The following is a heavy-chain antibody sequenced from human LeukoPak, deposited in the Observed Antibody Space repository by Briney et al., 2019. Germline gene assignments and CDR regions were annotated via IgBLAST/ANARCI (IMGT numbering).Heavy chain of an antibody. CDR1: GFTFSSYA. CDR3: AKTYYYDSSGHDKPYYFDY. V-gene: IGHV3-23*01. Sequence: GGSLRLSCAASGFTFSSYAMSWVRQAPGKGLEWVSAISGSGGSTYYADSVKGRFTISRDNSKNTLYLQMNSLRAEDTAVYYCAKTYYYDSSGHDKPYYFDYWGQGTLVTVSS. CDR2: ISGSGGST. J-gene: IGHJ4*02. D-gene: IGHD3-22*01.